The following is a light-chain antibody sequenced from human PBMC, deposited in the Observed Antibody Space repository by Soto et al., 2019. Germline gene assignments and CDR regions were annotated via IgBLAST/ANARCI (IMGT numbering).Light chain of an antibody. CDR3: QQYYITLCT. CDR2: WAS. J-gene: IGKJ1*01. Sequence: DIVMTQSPDSLAVSLGERATINCKSSQSVLYSSNNKKYLAWYQQKPGQPPKLLIYWASTRESGVPDRFSGSGSVTDFTRTVSSLQADDVAVKYCQQYYITLCTFGQGDKLEIK. CDR1: QSVLYSSNNKKY. V-gene: IGKV4-1*01.